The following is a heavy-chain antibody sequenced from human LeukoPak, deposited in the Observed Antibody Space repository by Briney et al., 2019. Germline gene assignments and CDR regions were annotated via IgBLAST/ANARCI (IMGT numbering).Heavy chain of an antibody. Sequence: GGSLRLSCAASGFTFSDYFMTWIRQTPGKGLECVSYISSSGGTIYYANSVKGRFTISRDNAKNSLYLQMNSLRAEDTALYFCAGSQNSYAYDCWGQGTLVTVSS. J-gene: IGHJ4*02. CDR3: AGSQNSYAYDC. CDR1: GFTFSDYF. CDR2: ISSSGGTI. D-gene: IGHD5-18*01. V-gene: IGHV3-11*01.